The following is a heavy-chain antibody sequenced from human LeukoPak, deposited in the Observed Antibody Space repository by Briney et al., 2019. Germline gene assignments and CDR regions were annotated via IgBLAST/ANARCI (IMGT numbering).Heavy chain of an antibody. J-gene: IGHJ6*03. D-gene: IGHD3-16*01. CDR2: ISGSGGST. Sequence: GGSLRLSCAASGFTFSSYAMSWVRQAPGKGREWGSPISGSGGSTYYADSVKGRFTISRDNSKNTLYLLLISLRAEDTAVYYCARTRQDYESTLPYSCYYMDVWGKGTTVTVSS. CDR3: ARTRQDYESTLPYSCYYMDV. V-gene: IGHV3-23*01. CDR1: GFTFSSYA.